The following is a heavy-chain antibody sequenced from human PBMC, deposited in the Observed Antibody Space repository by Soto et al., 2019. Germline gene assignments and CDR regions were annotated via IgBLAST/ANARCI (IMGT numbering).Heavy chain of an antibody. V-gene: IGHV3-11*06. D-gene: IGHD2-2*01. J-gene: IGHJ6*03. Sequence: GGSLRLSCAASGFTFSDYYMTWIRQAPGKGLEWISSISGSSSYIYYADSVKGRFTISRDNAKNLLYLQMNSLRAEDTAVYYCARVPAAMPGYYMDVWGKGTTVTVSS. CDR1: GFTFSDYY. CDR2: ISGSSSYI. CDR3: ARVPAAMPGYYMDV.